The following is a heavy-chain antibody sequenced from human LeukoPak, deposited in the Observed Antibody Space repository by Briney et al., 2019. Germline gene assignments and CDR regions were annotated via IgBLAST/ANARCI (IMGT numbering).Heavy chain of an antibody. D-gene: IGHD1-26*01. J-gene: IGHJ4*02. CDR2: INSDGSST. CDR3: ARDVDYHATSECFDY. V-gene: IGHV3-74*03. Sequence: GGALRLSCAASGFTFSSYWMHWVRQAPGKGLVWVSRINSDGSSTTYADSVKGRFTISRDNAENTLYLQMNSLRPEDTAVYYCARDVDYHATSECFDYWGQGTLVTVSS. CDR1: GFTFSSYW.